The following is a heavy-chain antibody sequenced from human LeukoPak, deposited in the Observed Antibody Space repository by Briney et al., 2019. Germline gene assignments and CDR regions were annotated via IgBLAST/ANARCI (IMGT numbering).Heavy chain of an antibody. CDR2: IYHSGNT. V-gene: IGHV4-4*09. Sequence: SETLSLTCTVSGASMSSNYWSWIRQPPGKGLEWIGYIYHSGNTNYSPSLESRVTMSVDESKNQFSLRVHFVSAADTAVYYCASTRRAAVAGRFDSWGQGALVTVSS. D-gene: IGHD6-19*01. J-gene: IGHJ4*02. CDR1: GASMSSNY. CDR3: ASTRRAAVAGRFDS.